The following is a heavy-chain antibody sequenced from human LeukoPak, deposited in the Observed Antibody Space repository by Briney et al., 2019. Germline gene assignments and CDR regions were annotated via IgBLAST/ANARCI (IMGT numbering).Heavy chain of an antibody. V-gene: IGHV1-24*01. D-gene: IGHD4-23*01. CDR3: TTGMANDHAGNDY. Sequence: ASVRVSCKVSGYLLSELSIHWVRQTAGKGLEWMAGFAREVDDTIYSENFQGRVTMTEDTPTDTAYMELSSLTFDDTAVYYCTTGMANDHAGNDYWGQGTLVTVSS. CDR1: GYLLSELS. CDR2: FAREVDDT. J-gene: IGHJ4*02.